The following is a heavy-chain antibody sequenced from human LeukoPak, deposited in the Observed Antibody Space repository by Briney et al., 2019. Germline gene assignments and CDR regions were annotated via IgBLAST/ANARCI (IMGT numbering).Heavy chain of an antibody. Sequence: PSETLSLTCAVYGGSFSGYYWSWIRQPAGKGLEWIGRIYTSGSTNYNPSLKGRVTMSVDTSKNQFSLKLSSVTAADTAVYYCAREPRYGDYSFDYWGQGTLVTVSS. V-gene: IGHV4-4*07. D-gene: IGHD4-17*01. J-gene: IGHJ4*02. CDR1: GGSFSGYY. CDR2: IYTSGST. CDR3: AREPRYGDYSFDY.